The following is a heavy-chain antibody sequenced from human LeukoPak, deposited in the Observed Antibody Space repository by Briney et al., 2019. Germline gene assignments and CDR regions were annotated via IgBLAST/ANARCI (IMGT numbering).Heavy chain of an antibody. CDR3: ARAICSGGSCYLQNWFDP. Sequence: SETLSLTCAVSGYSISSGYYWGWIRQPPGKGLEWIGSIYHSGSTYYNPSLKSRVTISVDTSKNQFSLKLSSVTAADTAVYYCARAICSGGSCYLQNWFDPWGQGTLVTVSS. V-gene: IGHV4-38-2*01. CDR2: IYHSGST. CDR1: GYSISSGYY. J-gene: IGHJ5*02. D-gene: IGHD2-15*01.